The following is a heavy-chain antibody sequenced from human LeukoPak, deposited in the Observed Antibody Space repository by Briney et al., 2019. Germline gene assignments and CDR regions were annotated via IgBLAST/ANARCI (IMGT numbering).Heavy chain of an antibody. J-gene: IGHJ5*02. CDR3: ASSPYYDFWSGFWFDP. CDR1: GGSISSGGYY. V-gene: IGHV4-31*03. CDR2: IYYSGST. Sequence: SETLSLTCTVSGGSISSGGYYWSWIRQHPGKGLEWIGYIYYSGSTYYNPSLKSRVTISEDTSKNQFSLKLSSVTAADTAVYYCASSPYYDFWSGFWFDPWGQGTLVTVSS. D-gene: IGHD3-3*01.